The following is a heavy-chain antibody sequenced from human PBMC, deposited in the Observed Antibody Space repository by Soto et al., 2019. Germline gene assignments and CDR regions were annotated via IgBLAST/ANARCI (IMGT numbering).Heavy chain of an antibody. Sequence: PGGSLRLSCAASGFTFDDYAMHWVRQAPGKGLEWVSGISWNSGSIGYADSVKGRFTISRDNAKNSLYLQMNSLRAEGTALYYCAKGDFWSGPSYYGMDVWGQGTTVTVSS. CDR1: GFTFDDYA. V-gene: IGHV3-9*01. CDR3: AKGDFWSGPSYYGMDV. J-gene: IGHJ6*02. D-gene: IGHD3-3*01. CDR2: ISWNSGSI.